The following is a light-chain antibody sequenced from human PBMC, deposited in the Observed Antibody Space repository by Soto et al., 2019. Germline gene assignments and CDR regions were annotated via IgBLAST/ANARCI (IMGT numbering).Light chain of an antibody. Sequence: QSVLTQPPSASGTPGQRVTISCSGSSSNIESNYVYWYQQLPGTAPRLLIYRNNQRPSGVPDRFSGSKSGTSASLAISALRSEDEADYYCTVWDDSLRGRLFGGGTNSPS. CDR3: TVWDDSLRGRL. J-gene: IGLJ2*01. CDR2: RNN. CDR1: SSNIESNY. V-gene: IGLV1-47*01.